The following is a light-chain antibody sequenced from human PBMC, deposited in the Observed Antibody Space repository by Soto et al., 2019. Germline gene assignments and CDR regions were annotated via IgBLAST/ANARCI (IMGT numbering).Light chain of an antibody. J-gene: IGKJ3*01. CDR2: DAS. V-gene: IGKV1-33*01. Sequence: DIQMTQSPSSLSASVGDRVTITCQASHDITSYLNWYQHNPGKAPKLLIYDASILEAGVPSRFRGSGSGTDFTFTISILQPEDVATDYCQKCDYLPIFGPGTTVDFK. CDR3: QKCDYLPI. CDR1: HDITSY.